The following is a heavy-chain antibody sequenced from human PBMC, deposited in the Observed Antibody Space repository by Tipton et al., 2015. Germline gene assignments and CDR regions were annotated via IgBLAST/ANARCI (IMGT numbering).Heavy chain of an antibody. D-gene: IGHD2-15*01. V-gene: IGHV4-59*01. CDR3: ARGGNNWFDP. CDR2: IHYSGSS. Sequence: TLSLTCTVSGGSISSYSWSWIRQPPGKGLEWIGYIHYSGSSNYRPSLRSRVTISVDTSKNQFSLQLTSVTAADTAVYYCARGGNNWFDPWGQGTLVTVSS. CDR1: GGSISSYS. J-gene: IGHJ5*02.